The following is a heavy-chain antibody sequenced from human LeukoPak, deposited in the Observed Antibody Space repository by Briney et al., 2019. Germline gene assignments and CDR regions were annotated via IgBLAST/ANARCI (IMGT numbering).Heavy chain of an antibody. CDR3: ARGDFCSKSNCYLRPMDV. Sequence: SETLSLTCTVSGGSISDYYWNWIRQPPGKGLEWIGYIYFGGSTTYNPSLKSRVTMSVDTAKNQFSLTVRSVTAADTAVYYCARGDFCSKSNCYLRPMDVWGKGTTVTVSS. V-gene: IGHV4-4*08. J-gene: IGHJ6*03. CDR2: IYFGGST. CDR1: GGSISDYY. D-gene: IGHD3-3*01.